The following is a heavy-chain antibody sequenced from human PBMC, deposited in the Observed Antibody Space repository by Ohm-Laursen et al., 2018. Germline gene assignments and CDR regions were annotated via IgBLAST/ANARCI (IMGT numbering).Heavy chain of an antibody. D-gene: IGHD3-22*01. CDR3: AREIDYYDSSGFNWFDP. V-gene: IGHV1-69*04. CDR2: IIPILGIA. Sequence: SSVKVSCKASGGTFSSYAISWVRQAPGQGLEWMGRIIPILGIANYAQKFQGRVTITADESTSTAYMELSSLRSEDTAVYYCAREIDYYDSSGFNWFDPWAREPWSPSPQ. CDR1: GGTFSSYA. J-gene: IGHJ5*02.